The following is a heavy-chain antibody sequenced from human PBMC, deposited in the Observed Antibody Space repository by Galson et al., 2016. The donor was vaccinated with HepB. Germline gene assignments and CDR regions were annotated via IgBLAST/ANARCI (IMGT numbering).Heavy chain of an antibody. CDR3: ARATYGDFDY. Sequence: SVKVSCKASGYTFTSYDITWVRQAPGQGLEWMGWISPYNGNTNFAQKLQGRVTMTTDTSTSTAYMELRSLRSDDTAVYYCARATYGDFDYWGQGTLVTVSS. J-gene: IGHJ4*02. D-gene: IGHD4-17*01. V-gene: IGHV1-18*01. CDR2: ISPYNGNT. CDR1: GYTFTSYD.